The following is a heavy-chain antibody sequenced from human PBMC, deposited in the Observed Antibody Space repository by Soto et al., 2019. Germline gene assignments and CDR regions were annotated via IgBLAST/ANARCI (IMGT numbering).Heavy chain of an antibody. CDR3: ARQDTAMAPFDY. CDR1: GFTFSSYG. CDR2: IWYDGSNK. J-gene: IGHJ4*02. V-gene: IGHV3-33*01. Sequence: GGSLRLSCAASGFTFSSYGMHWVRQAPGKGLEWVAVIWYDGSNKYYADSVKGRFTISRDNSKNTLYLQMNSLRAEDTAVYYCARQDTAMAPFDYWGQGTLVTVSS. D-gene: IGHD5-18*01.